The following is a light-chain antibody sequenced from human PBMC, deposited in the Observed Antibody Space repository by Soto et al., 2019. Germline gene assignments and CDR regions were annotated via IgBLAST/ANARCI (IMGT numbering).Light chain of an antibody. CDR3: QQYGSPGT. J-gene: IGKJ1*01. CDR2: GAS. CDR1: QSVSNNY. Sequence: EIALTQSPGTMSLSPGERATLSCRASQSVSNNYLAWYQQKPGQAPRLLIYGASNRATGIPDRFSVSGSGTDFTLTISRMAPEDFAVYDCQQYGSPGTFGQGTKVDIK. V-gene: IGKV3-20*01.